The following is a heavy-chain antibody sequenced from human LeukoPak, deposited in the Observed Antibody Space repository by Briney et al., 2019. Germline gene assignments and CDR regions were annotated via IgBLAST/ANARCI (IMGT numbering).Heavy chain of an antibody. CDR3: ARDNLRTYYYDSSGSRSLSVY. V-gene: IGHV3-74*01. D-gene: IGHD3-22*01. J-gene: IGHJ4*02. CDR1: GFTFSSYW. CDR2: INSDGSST. Sequence: PGGSLRLSCAASGFTFSSYWMHWVRQAPGKGLVWVSRINSDGSSTSYADSVKGRFTISRDNAKNSLYLQMNSLRAEDTAVYYCARDNLRTYYYDSSGSRSLSVYWGQGTLVTVSS.